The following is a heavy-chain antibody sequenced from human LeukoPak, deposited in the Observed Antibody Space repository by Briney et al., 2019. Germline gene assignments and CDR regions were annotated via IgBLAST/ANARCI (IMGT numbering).Heavy chain of an antibody. CDR3: ARDLMGYTFDP. CDR1: GFTFSSYA. J-gene: IGHJ5*02. V-gene: IGHV3-30-3*01. Sequence: GGSLRLSCAASGFTFSSYAMHWVRQAPGKGLEWVAVISYDGSNKYYADSVKGRFTISRDNSKNTLYLQMNSLRAEDTAVYYCARDLMGYTFDPWGQGTLVTVSS. D-gene: IGHD1-1*01. CDR2: ISYDGSNK.